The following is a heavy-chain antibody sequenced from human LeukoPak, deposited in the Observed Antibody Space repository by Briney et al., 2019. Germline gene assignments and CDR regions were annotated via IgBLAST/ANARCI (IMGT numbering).Heavy chain of an antibody. CDR2: SYYSGST. D-gene: IGHD6-13*01. CDR3: ARVSSNNWYNERGAFDI. Sequence: PSETLSLTYTVSGGSISNYYWSWIRQPPGRGLEWIGFSYYSGSTNYNPSLKSRVTISVDTSKNQFSLKLSSVTAADTAVYYCARVSSNNWYNERGAFDIWGQGTMVTVSS. CDR1: GGSISNYY. V-gene: IGHV4-59*01. J-gene: IGHJ3*02.